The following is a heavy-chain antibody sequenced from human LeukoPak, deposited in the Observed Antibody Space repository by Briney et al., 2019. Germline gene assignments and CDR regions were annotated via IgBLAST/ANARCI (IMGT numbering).Heavy chain of an antibody. CDR2: ISGSGGST. CDR3: AKVAPTRLLWFGELLSYFDY. CDR1: GFTFSSYA. D-gene: IGHD3-10*01. Sequence: PGGSLRLSCAASGFTFSSYAMSWVRQAPGKGLEWVSAISGSGGSTYYADSVKGRFTISRDNSKNTLYLQMNSLRAEDTAVYYCAKVAPTRLLWFGELLSYFDYWGQGTLVTVSS. V-gene: IGHV3-23*01. J-gene: IGHJ4*02.